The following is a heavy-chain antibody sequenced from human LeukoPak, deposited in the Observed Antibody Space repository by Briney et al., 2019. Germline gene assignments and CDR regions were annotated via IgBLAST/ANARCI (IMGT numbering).Heavy chain of an antibody. CDR2: IIPILGIT. CDR3: ARCGYESSPRDGFDI. CDR1: GGTFSSYG. D-gene: IGHD3-22*01. Sequence: GASVKVSCKASGGTFSSYGIGWVRQAPGQGLEWMGRIIPILGITNYAQKSQGRVTITADTSTSTAYMELSTLRSEDTAVYYCARCGYESSPRDGFDIWGQGTMVTVSS. V-gene: IGHV1-69*04. J-gene: IGHJ3*02.